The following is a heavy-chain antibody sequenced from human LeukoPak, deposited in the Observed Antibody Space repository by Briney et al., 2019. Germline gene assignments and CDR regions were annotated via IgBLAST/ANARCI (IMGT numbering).Heavy chain of an antibody. V-gene: IGHV1-69*13. CDR3: ARERSWYFDL. Sequence: GASVKVSCKASGGTFSSYAISWVRQAPGQGLEWMGGIIPIFGTPNHAQKFLGRVTITADESTSTAYMELSSLRSEDTAVYYCARERSWYFDLWGRGTLVTVSS. CDR2: IIPIFGTP. J-gene: IGHJ2*01. CDR1: GGTFSSYA.